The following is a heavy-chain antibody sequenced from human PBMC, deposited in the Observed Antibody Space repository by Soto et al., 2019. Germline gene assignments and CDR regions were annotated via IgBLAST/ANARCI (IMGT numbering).Heavy chain of an antibody. D-gene: IGHD3-10*01. V-gene: IGHV1-2*04. Sequence: ASVKVSCKPSGYTFTGYYIHWVRQAPGQGLEWMGWINPNSGGTNYAHQFQGWVTMTRDTSIRTAYLELSRLRSDDTAVYYCARSSFPNGSGSYSYGMDVWGQGTTVTVSS. CDR2: INPNSGGT. CDR1: GYTFTGYY. J-gene: IGHJ6*02. CDR3: ARSSFPNGSGSYSYGMDV.